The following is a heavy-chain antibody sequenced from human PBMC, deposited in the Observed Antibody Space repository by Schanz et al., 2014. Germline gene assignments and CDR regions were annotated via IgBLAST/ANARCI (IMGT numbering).Heavy chain of an antibody. CDR1: GFTFSSYA. CDR2: ISNDGSIK. D-gene: IGHD2-2*01. CDR3: AKDSTHIDIVLVPTAIDY. J-gene: IGHJ4*02. Sequence: VQLLESGGGLVRPGGSLRLSCAASGFTFSSYAMSWVRQAPGKGLEWVALISNDGSIKYYADSVEGRFTISRDNSRNTLYLHMNTLRSEDTAVYYCAKDSTHIDIVLVPTAIDYWGQGTLVTVSS. V-gene: IGHV3-30-3*01.